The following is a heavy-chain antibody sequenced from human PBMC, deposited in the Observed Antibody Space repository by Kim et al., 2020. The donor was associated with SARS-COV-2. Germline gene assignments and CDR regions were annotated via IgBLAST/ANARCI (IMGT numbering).Heavy chain of an antibody. D-gene: IGHD6-19*01. J-gene: IGHJ1*01. CDR1: GFTFSSYA. CDR2: ISYDGSNK. CDR3: ARDPVAGRVQYFQH. V-gene: IGHV3-30-3*01. Sequence: GGSLRLSCAASGFTFSSYAMHWVRQAPGKGLEWVAVISYDGSNKYYADSVKGRFTISRDNSKNTLYLQMNSLRAEDTAVYYCARDPVAGRVQYFQHWGQGTLVTVSS.